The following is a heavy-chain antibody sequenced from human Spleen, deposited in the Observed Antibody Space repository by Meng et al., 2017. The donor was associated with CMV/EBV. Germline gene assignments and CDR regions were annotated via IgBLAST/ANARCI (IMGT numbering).Heavy chain of an antibody. V-gene: IGHV1-2*02. Sequence: ASVQVSCKASGYTLTGYYMHWVRQAPGQGLEWMGWINPNSGGTNYALKFQGRVTMTRDTSISTAYMELGRLGSDDTAVYYCARVPRFLEPHWGQGTLVTVSS. D-gene: IGHD3-3*01. J-gene: IGHJ4*02. CDR3: ARVPRFLEPH. CDR2: INPNSGGT. CDR1: GYTLTGYY.